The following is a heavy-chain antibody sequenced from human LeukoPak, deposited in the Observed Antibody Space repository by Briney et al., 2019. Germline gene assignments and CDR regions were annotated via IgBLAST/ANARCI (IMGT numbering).Heavy chain of an antibody. D-gene: IGHD4-11*01. CDR1: GGSISSSSYY. J-gene: IGHJ4*02. V-gene: IGHV4-39*01. CDR2: IYYSGST. Sequence: SETLSLTCTVSGGSISSSSYYWGWIRQPPGKGLEWIGSIYYSGSTYYNLSLKSRVTISVDTSKNQFSLKLSSVTAADTAVYYCASPMTTVTTKDYWGQGTLVTVSS. CDR3: ASPMTTVTTKDY.